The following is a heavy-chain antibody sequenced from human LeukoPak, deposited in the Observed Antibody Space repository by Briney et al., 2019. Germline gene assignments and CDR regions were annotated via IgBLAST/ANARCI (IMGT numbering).Heavy chain of an antibody. CDR2: IYYSGST. CDR1: GGSISSSSYY. CDR3: ARIIAASQDVFDI. D-gene: IGHD6-6*01. J-gene: IGHJ3*02. Sequence: SETLSLTCTVSGGSISSSSYYWGWIRQPPGKGLEWIGSIYYSGSTYYNPSLKGRLTMSVDRSNNLFSLNLNSVTAADTAVYYCARIIAASQDVFDIWGQGTMITVSS. V-gene: IGHV4-39*07.